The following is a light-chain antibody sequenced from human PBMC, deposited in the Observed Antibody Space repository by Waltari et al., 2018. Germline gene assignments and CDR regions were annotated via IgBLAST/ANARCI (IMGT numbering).Light chain of an antibody. V-gene: IGLV2-14*03. Sequence: QSALTQPASVSGSPGQSIPIPCTGTSRDVGGYTPVSWYQQPPGKAPKLMISDVSNRPSGISNRFSGSKSGNTASLTISGLQAEDEAHYYCSSYTTSFTLVFGGGTKLTVL. CDR3: SSYTTSFTLV. CDR1: SRDVGGYTP. J-gene: IGLJ2*01. CDR2: DVS.